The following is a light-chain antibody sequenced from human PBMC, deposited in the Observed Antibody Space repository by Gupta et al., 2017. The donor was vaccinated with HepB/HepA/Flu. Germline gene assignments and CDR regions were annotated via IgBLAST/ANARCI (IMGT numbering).Light chain of an antibody. J-gene: IGLJ2*01. CDR1: KLGDKY. V-gene: IGLV3-1*01. Sequence: SYELTQPPSVSVSPGQTASITCSGDKLGDKYACWYQQKPGQSPVLVSEQDSKRPSGIPERCAGSNSGTTANLTXSXTQAMDXADYYCQAWDSSTAVVFGGGTKLTVL. CDR2: QDS. CDR3: QAWDSSTAVV.